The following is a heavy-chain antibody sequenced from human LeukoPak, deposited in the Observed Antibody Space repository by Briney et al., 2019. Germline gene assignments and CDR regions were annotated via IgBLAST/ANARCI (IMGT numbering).Heavy chain of an antibody. D-gene: IGHD2-2*01. V-gene: IGHV3-30-3*01. J-gene: IGHJ4*02. Sequence: GGSLRLSCAASGFTFSSYAMHWVRQAPGKGLEWVAVISYDGSNKYYADSVKGRFTISRDNSKNTLYLQMNSLRAEDTAVYYCAKGRGYCSSTSCYGHYFDYWGQGTLVTVSS. CDR2: ISYDGSNK. CDR1: GFTFSSYA. CDR3: AKGRGYCSSTSCYGHYFDY.